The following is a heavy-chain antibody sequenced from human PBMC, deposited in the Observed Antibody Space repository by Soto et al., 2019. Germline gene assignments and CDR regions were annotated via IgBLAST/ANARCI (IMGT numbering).Heavy chain of an antibody. CDR2: IDWGDDK. CDR3: ARMNVVRGVSTSYYYYGMDV. J-gene: IGHJ6*02. Sequence: SGPTLANPTQTLTLTCTFSGFSLSTSGMCVTWIRQPPGKALEWLALIDWGDDKYYSTSLKTRLTISKDTSKNQVVLAMTNMDPVDTATYYCARMNVVRGVSTSYYYYGMDVWGQGTTVTVSS. D-gene: IGHD3-10*01. CDR1: GFSLSTSGMC. V-gene: IGHV2-70*01.